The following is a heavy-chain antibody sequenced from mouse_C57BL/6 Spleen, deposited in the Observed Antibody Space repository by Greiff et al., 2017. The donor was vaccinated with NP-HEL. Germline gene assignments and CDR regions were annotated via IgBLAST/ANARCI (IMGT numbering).Heavy chain of an antibody. D-gene: IGHD1-1*01. CDR2: IDPSDSET. CDR1: GYTFTSYW. CDR3: ARVGLYYGSSYAMDY. J-gene: IGHJ4*01. V-gene: IGHV1-52*01. Sequence: VQLQQPGAELVRPGSSVKLSCKASGYTFTSYWMHWVKQRPIQGLEWIGNIDPSDSETHYNQKFKDKATLTVDKSYSTAYMQLSSLTSEDSAVYSCARVGLYYGSSYAMDYWGQGTSVTVSS.